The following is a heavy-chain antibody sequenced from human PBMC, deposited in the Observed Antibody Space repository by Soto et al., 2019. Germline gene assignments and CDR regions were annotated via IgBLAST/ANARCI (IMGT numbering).Heavy chain of an antibody. Sequence: QVQLQESGPGLVKPSGTLSLTCAVSSGSISSSNWWSWVRQPPGKGLEWLGEIYHSGSTNYNPSLKSRFTIPVDKSKIQCSLKLSSVTAADTAVYYCARSPITIFGVVISRMALYVCCKGTTVTVSS. J-gene: IGHJ6*04. CDR2: IYHSGST. CDR3: ARSPITIFGVVISRMALYV. V-gene: IGHV4-4*02. CDR1: SGSISSSNW. D-gene: IGHD3-3*01.